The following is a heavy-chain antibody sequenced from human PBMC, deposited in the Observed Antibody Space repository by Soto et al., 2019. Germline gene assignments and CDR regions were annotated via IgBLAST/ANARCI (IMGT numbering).Heavy chain of an antibody. CDR1: GGSIRGYY. D-gene: IGHD3-10*01. J-gene: IGHJ6*02. V-gene: IGHV4-34*01. Sequence: SETLSLTCGVYGGSIRGYYWSWIRQSPGKGLEWIGDINDNGGTNYNPSLKSRVTTSLDTSKKQVSLMVSSVTAADTAVYYCARGRYSYETIYYKFYYSALDVWGQGTTVTISS. CDR2: INDNGGT. CDR3: ARGRYSYETIYYKFYYSALDV.